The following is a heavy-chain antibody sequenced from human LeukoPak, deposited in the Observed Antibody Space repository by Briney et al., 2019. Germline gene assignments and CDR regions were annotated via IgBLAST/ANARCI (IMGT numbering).Heavy chain of an antibody. CDR3: ARGYSGYDHTFDY. CDR1: GGSISSYY. J-gene: IGHJ4*02. D-gene: IGHD5-12*01. CDR2: IYYSGST. Sequence: SETLSLTCTVSGGSISSYYWSWIRQPPGKGLEWIGYIYYSGSTNCNPSLESRVTISVDTSKNQFSLKLSSVTAADTAVYYSARGYSGYDHTFDYWGQGTLVTVSS. V-gene: IGHV4-59*01.